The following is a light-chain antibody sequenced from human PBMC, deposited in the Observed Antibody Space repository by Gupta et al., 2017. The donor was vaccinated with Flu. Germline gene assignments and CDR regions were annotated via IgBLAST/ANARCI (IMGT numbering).Light chain of an antibody. CDR1: PSISDW. V-gene: IGKV1-5*03. Sequence: TTLSASVGGRVTITCRASPSISDWVAWYQQKPGKEPNLLIYGASTRNDGVSSRFRGSGSGTEFTLTIKRQQHDDAATYYCHQDSSYPITVGQGTQLEIK. CDR3: HQDSSYPIT. CDR2: GAS. J-gene: IGKJ5*01.